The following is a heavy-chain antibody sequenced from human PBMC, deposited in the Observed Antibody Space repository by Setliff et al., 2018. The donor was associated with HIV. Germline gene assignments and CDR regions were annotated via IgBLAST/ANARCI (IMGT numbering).Heavy chain of an antibody. J-gene: IGHJ6*03. D-gene: IGHD3-3*01. CDR3: VRGVQSPPHYSYYYMDV. CDR1: RSTFNSHT. CDR2: IIPILGVA. V-gene: IGHV1-69*02. Sequence: SRSTFNSHTINWVRQAPGQGLDWMGRIIPILGVANYAQRFQGKVTITADKSTSTAYMELTSLRFDDTAMYYCVRGVQSPPHYSYYYMDVWGEGTMVTVS.